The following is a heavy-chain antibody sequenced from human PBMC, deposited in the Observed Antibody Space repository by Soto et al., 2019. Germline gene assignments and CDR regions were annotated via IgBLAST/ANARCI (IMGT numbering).Heavy chain of an antibody. CDR1: GGSIRSNIYY. CDR3: ARQHYYDSSGYYTWN. Sequence: TLSLTCSVSGGSIRSNIYYWGWIRQPPGKGLEWIATVHYSGSTYYTPSLKNRDTISADTSNNQFSLRLNSVTAADMSVYYCARQHYYDSSGYYTWNWGQGTLGTVSS. J-gene: IGHJ4*02. CDR2: VHYSGST. D-gene: IGHD3-22*01. V-gene: IGHV4-39*01.